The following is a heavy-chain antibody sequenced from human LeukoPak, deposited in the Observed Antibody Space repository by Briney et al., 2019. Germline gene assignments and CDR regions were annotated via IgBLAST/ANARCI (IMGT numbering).Heavy chain of an antibody. CDR2: MNPNSGDT. D-gene: IGHD3-10*01. V-gene: IGHV1-8*01. Sequence: ASVKVSCKASGYTFPIYDINWVRQATGQGLEWMGWMNPNSGDTAYAQKFQGRVTMTRDTSISTAYLDLSSLRSEDTAMYYCASRHSGTSPFDYWGQGTLITVSS. CDR1: GYTFPIYD. J-gene: IGHJ4*02. CDR3: ASRHSGTSPFDY.